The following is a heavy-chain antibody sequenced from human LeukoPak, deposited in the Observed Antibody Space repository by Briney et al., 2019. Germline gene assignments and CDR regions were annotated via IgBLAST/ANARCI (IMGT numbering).Heavy chain of an antibody. Sequence: GGSLRLSCAASGFTFSSYAMSWVRQTPGKGLEWVSTISESAGSIYYADSVKGRSTISRDNSKYTLSLQMNSLRAEDTAVYYCAKAKFGPMSGMDVWGQGTTVTVPS. CDR2: ISESAGSI. CDR3: AKAKFGPMSGMDV. CDR1: GFTFSSYA. V-gene: IGHV3-23*01. J-gene: IGHJ6*02. D-gene: IGHD3-16*01.